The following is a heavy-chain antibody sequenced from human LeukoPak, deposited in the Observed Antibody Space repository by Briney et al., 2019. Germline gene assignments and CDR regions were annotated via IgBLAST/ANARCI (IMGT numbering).Heavy chain of an antibody. V-gene: IGHV1-2*02. J-gene: IGHJ4*02. Sequence: ASVKVSCKASGYTFTGYYMHWVRQAPGQGFEWMGWINPNSGGTNYAQKFQGRVTMTRDTSISTAYMELSRLRSDDTAVYYCARGGPEWLLSSYFDYWGQGTLVTVSS. D-gene: IGHD3-3*01. CDR1: GYTFTGYY. CDR3: ARGGPEWLLSSYFDY. CDR2: INPNSGGT.